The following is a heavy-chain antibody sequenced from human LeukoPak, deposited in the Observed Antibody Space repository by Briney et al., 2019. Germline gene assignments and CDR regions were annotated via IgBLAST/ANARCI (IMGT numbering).Heavy chain of an antibody. D-gene: IGHD4-23*01. J-gene: IGHJ4*02. CDR2: ISSSGSDI. CDR1: GFTFSSYS. CDR3: ARDYGGSSPFDY. Sequence: GGSLRLSCAASGFTFSSYSMNWVRQAPGKGLEGVSYISSSGSDIYYADSVKGRFTISRDNAKNSLYLHMNSLRAEDTAVYYCARDYGGSSPFDYWGQGTLVTVSS. V-gene: IGHV3-21*05.